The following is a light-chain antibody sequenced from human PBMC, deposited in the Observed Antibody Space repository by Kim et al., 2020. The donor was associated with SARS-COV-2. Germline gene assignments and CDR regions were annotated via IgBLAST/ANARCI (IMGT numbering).Light chain of an antibody. CDR1: QGFRNY. V-gene: IGKV1-27*01. Sequence: DIQMTQFPSSLSASIGDRVTITCRASQGFRNYLAWYQQKPGKIPKLLIYAASSLQSGVPSRFSGSGSGTDFTLTINGLQPEDIATYYCQKYDSAPLTFGGGTKVDIK. J-gene: IGKJ4*01. CDR3: QKYDSAPLT. CDR2: AAS.